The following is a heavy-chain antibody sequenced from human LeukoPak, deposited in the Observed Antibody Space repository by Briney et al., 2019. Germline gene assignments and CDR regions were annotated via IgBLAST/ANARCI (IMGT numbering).Heavy chain of an antibody. V-gene: IGHV3-21*01. CDR3: ARDGDYYDSSGYRANFDY. CDR2: ITSSSSYI. J-gene: IGHJ4*02. CDR1: GFTFSSYS. Sequence: GGSLRLSCAASGFTFSSYSMIWVRQAPGKGLEWVSSITSSSSYIYYADSVKGRFTISRDNAKNSLYLQMNSLRAEDTAVYYCARDGDYYDSSGYRANFDYWGQGTLVTVSS. D-gene: IGHD3-22*01.